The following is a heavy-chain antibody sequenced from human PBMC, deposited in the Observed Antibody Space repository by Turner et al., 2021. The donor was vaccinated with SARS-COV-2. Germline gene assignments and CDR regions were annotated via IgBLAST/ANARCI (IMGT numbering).Heavy chain of an antibody. Sequence: QAQLVESGGGVVQPGRSVRLSCAASGFTFSSYAIHWVRQAPGKGLEWVAVISYDGSNKYYADSVKGRFTISRDNSKNTLYLQMNSLRAEDTAVYYCARDGDRFGLFYYYGMDVWGQGTTVTVSS. CDR3: ARDGDRFGLFYYYGMDV. V-gene: IGHV3-30-3*01. D-gene: IGHD2-21*01. CDR1: GFTFSSYA. J-gene: IGHJ6*02. CDR2: ISYDGSNK.